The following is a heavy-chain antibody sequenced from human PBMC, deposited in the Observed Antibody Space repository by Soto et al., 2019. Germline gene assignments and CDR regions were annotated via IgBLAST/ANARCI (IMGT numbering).Heavy chain of an antibody. CDR1: GFTFNNYA. J-gene: IGHJ3*01. CDR2: ISPNGDST. D-gene: IGHD2-8*01. V-gene: IGHV3-23*01. Sequence: EVQLLESGGGLVQPGGSLRLACAASGFTFNNYAMNWVRQAPGRGLEWVSIISPNGDSTYYADSVKGRFTISRDNSLNTVFLQMNSLRAEDTAIYFCEKVRLTDYVRYAPHLWGQGTLVTVSS. CDR3: EKVRLTDYVRYAPHL.